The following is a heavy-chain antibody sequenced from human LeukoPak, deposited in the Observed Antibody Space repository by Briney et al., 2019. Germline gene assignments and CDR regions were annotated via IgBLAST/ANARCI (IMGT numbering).Heavy chain of an antibody. Sequence: SVKVSSKASGGTFSSYAISWVRQAPGQGLEWMGGIIPIFGTANYAQKFQGRVTITTDESTSTAYMELSSLRSEDTAVYYCASPRVGGYDPVRFDYWGQGTLVTVSS. V-gene: IGHV1-69*05. CDR2: IIPIFGTA. CDR1: GGTFSSYA. CDR3: ASPRVGGYDPVRFDY. D-gene: IGHD5-12*01. J-gene: IGHJ4*02.